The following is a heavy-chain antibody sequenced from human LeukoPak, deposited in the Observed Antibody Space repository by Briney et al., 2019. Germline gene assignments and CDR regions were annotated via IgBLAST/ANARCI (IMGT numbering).Heavy chain of an antibody. D-gene: IGHD2-8*01. CDR3: AKEKTDCTCAGCYYWHFDL. CDR2: IYSGGST. CDR1: GFTVSSNY. V-gene: IGHV3-53*01. J-gene: IGHJ2*01. Sequence: GGSLRLSCAASGFTVSSNYMSWVRQAPGKGLEWVSVIYSGGSTYYADSMKGHFTISRDNSNSTLYLQMDSLRAEDTAFYYCAKEKTDCTCAGCYYWHFDLWGRGTLVTVSS.